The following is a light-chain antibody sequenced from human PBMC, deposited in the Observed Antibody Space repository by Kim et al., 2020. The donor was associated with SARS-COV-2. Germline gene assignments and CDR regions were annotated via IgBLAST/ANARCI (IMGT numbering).Light chain of an antibody. V-gene: IGKV1-16*02. Sequence: SASVGDRVTIACRASKDITHSIVWFQQKPGKAPKSLIYAASTLQSGVPSKFSGSGSGTDFTLTIRNLQPEDVATYYCQQYESYPYTFGQGTKLEI. CDR3: QQYESYPYT. J-gene: IGKJ2*01. CDR2: AAS. CDR1: KDITHS.